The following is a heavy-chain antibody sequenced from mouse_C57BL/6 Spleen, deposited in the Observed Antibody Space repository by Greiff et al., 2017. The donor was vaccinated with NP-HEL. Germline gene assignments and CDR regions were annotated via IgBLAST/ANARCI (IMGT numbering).Heavy chain of an antibody. Sequence: QVQLKESGAELAKPGASVKLSCKASGYTFTSYWMHWVKQRPGQGLEWIGYINPSSGYTKYNQKFKDKATLTADKSSSTAYMQLSSLTYEDSAVYYCAEIDYGSWYFDVWGTGTTVTVSS. CDR3: AEIDYGSWYFDV. CDR1: GYTFTSYW. V-gene: IGHV1-7*01. D-gene: IGHD1-1*01. CDR2: INPSSGYT. J-gene: IGHJ1*03.